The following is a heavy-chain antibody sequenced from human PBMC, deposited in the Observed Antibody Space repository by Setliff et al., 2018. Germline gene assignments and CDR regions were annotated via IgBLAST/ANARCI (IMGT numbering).Heavy chain of an antibody. V-gene: IGHV4-39*07. CDR2: IYYSGST. CDR3: ARSRSNFWSGYFNWFDP. D-gene: IGHD3-3*01. J-gene: IGHJ5*02. Sequence: SETLSLTCTVSGGSISSSSYYWGWIRQPPGKGLEWIGSIYYSGSTYYNPSLKSRVTISVDTSKNQFSLKLSSVTAADTAMYYCARSRSNFWSGYFNWFDPWGQGTLVTVSS. CDR1: GGSISSSSYY.